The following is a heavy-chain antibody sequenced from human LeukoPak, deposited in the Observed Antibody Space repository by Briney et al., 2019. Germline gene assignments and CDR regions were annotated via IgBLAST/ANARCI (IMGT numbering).Heavy chain of an antibody. Sequence: SETLSLTCAVYDGSFSGYYWGWIRQPPEKGLEWIGEINHSGSTNYNPSLKSRVTISVDTSKNQFSLKLSSVTAADTAVYYCARVKYDYVWGSYRDIDLTDYWGQGTLVTVSS. J-gene: IGHJ4*02. V-gene: IGHV4-34*01. D-gene: IGHD3-16*02. CDR3: ARVKYDYVWGSYRDIDLTDY. CDR1: DGSFSGYY. CDR2: INHSGST.